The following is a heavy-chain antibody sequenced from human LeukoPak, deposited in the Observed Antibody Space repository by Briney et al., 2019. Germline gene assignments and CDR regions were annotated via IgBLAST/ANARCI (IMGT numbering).Heavy chain of an antibody. J-gene: IGHJ3*02. V-gene: IGHV1-69*06. CDR2: IIPIFGTA. CDR3: ARAYMVRGVITPKAFDI. Sequence: SVKVSCKASGGTFSSYAISWVRQAPGQGLEWMGGIIPIFGTANYAQKFQGRVTITADKSTSTAYMELSSLRSEDTAVYYCARAYMVRGVITPKAFDIWGQGTMVTVSA. CDR1: GGTFSSYA. D-gene: IGHD3-10*01.